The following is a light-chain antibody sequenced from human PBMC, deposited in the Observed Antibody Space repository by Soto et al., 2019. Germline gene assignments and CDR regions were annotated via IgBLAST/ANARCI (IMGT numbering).Light chain of an antibody. J-gene: IGLJ1*01. Sequence: QSVLTQPPSVSGAPGQRVTISCTGSSSNIGAGYDVHWYQQLPGTAPKLLIYGNNNRPSGVPDRFSGSKSGTSASLAITGLQAEDEADYYCQSYDSSLVGVFGTGTKLTVL. V-gene: IGLV1-40*01. CDR2: GNN. CDR1: SSNIGAGYD. CDR3: QSYDSSLVGV.